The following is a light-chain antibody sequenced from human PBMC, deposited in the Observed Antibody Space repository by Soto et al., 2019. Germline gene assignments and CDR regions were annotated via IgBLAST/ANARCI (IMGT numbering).Light chain of an antibody. Sequence: QSALTQPPSASGSPGQSVTISCTGTSSDVGGYNYVSWYQQNPGKAPKLMIYEVSKRPPGVPDRFSGSKSGNTASLTVSGXXXXXXXXYYCSSYAGSNNYVVFGGGTKVTV. CDR2: EVS. CDR3: SSYAGSNNYVV. J-gene: IGLJ2*01. V-gene: IGLV2-8*01. CDR1: SSDVGGYNY.